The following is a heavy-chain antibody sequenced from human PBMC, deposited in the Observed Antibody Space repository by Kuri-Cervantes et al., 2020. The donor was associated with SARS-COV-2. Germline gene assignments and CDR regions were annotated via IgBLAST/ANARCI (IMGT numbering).Heavy chain of an antibody. CDR3: ARSKVGATTSYFDY. CDR1: EFTFSSYW. CDR2: IKQDGSEK. Sequence: GGSLRLSCAASEFTFSSYWMSWVRQAPGKGLEWVANIKQDGSEKYYVDSVKGRFTVSRDNAKNSLYLQMNSLRAEDTAVYYCARSKVGATTSYFDYWGQGTLVTISS. D-gene: IGHD1-26*01. J-gene: IGHJ4*02. V-gene: IGHV3-7*05.